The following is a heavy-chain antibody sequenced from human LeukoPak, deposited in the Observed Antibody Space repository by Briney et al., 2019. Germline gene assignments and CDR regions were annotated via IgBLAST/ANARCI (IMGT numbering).Heavy chain of an antibody. CDR3: AKSSGSRGDYYYYMDV. CDR2: ISWDGGST. V-gene: IGHV3-43*01. J-gene: IGHJ6*03. Sequence: PGGSLRLSCAGSGFTFDDYTMNWVRQGPGKGLEWVSLISWDGGSTYYADSVKGRFTISRDNSKNSLYLQMNSLRTEDTGLYYCAKSSGSRGDYYYYMDVWGKGTTVTVSS. CDR1: GFTFDDYT. D-gene: IGHD3-10*01.